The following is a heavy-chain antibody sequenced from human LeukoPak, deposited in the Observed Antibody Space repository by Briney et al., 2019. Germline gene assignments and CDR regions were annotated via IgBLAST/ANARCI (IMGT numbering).Heavy chain of an antibody. CDR2: IYYSGSI. Sequence: PSETLSLTCTVSDGSISSYYWSWIRQPPGKGLEWIGYIYYSGSIKYNPSLKSRVTISVDTSKNQFSLKLSSVTAADTAVYYCARSLQSVPAALQYYYYYGMDVWAKGPRSPSP. J-gene: IGHJ6*02. CDR1: DGSISSYY. V-gene: IGHV4-59*08. CDR3: ARSLQSVPAALQYYYYYGMDV. D-gene: IGHD2-2*02.